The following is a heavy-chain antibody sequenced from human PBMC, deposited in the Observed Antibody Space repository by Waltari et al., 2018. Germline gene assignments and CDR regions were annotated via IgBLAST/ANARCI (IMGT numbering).Heavy chain of an antibody. Sequence: EVQLVESGGGLVQPGGSLRLSCAASGFPFRSYEMNWVRQAPGKRLEWVASISSSGSTRYYADPVKGRFTISRDNAKNSLYLQMNSLRAEDTAVYYCARDAPYSGYDKKSDGAMEWPHYYGMDVWGQGTTVTVSS. CDR3: ARDAPYSGYDKKSDGAMEWPHYYGMDV. CDR1: GFPFRSYE. V-gene: IGHV3-48*03. J-gene: IGHJ6*02. CDR2: ISSSGSTR. D-gene: IGHD5-12*01.